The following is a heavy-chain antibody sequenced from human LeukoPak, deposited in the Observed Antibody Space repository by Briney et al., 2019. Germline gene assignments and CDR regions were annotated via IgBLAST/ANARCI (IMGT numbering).Heavy chain of an antibody. CDR3: ARSFDNYYYYHMDV. D-gene: IGHD3-16*01. J-gene: IGHJ6*04. CDR2: ISSSSSYI. V-gene: IGHV3-21*01. Sequence: PGGSLRLSCVASGFTFSSYSMNWVRQAPGKGLEWVSSISSSSSYIYYADSVKGRFTSSRDNAKNSLYLQMNSLRAEDTAVYYCARSFDNYYYYHMDVWGKGTTVTVSS. CDR1: GFTFSSYS.